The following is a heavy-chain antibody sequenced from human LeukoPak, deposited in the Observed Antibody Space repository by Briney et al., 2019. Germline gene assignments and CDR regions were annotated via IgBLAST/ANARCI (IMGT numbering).Heavy chain of an antibody. V-gene: IGHV4-59*01. CDR2: IYYSGST. CDR3: ARDPAGEGAVDY. Sequence: PSETLSLTCTVSGGSISSYYWSWIRQPPGKGLGWIGYIYYSGSTNYNPSLKSRVTISVDTSKNQFSLKLSSVTAADTAVYYCARDPAGEGAVDYWGQGTLVTVSS. CDR1: GGSISSYY. D-gene: IGHD1-26*01. J-gene: IGHJ4*02.